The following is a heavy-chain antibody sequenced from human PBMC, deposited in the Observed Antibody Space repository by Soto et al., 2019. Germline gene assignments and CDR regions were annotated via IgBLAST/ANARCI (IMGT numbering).Heavy chain of an antibody. CDR3: AEMMNGYYYYGMDV. CDR1: GGTFSSYA. J-gene: IGHJ6*02. Sequence: SVKVSCKASGGTFSSYAISWVRQAPGQGLEWMGGIIPIFGTANYAQKFQGRVTITADESTSTAYMELSSLRSEDTAVYYCAEMMNGYYYYGMDVWGQGTTVTVSS. D-gene: IGHD2-8*01. CDR2: IIPIFGTA. V-gene: IGHV1-69*13.